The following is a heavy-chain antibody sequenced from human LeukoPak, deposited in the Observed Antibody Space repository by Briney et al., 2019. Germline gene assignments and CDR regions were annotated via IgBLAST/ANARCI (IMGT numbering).Heavy chain of an antibody. CDR3: ARDLYYYDSSGPVY. Sequence: ASVKVSCKASGYTFTGYYMHWVRQAPGQGLEWMGRIIPILGIANYAQKFQGRVTITADKSTSTAYMELSSLRSEDTAVYYCARDLYYYDSSGPVYWGQGTLVTVSS. J-gene: IGHJ4*02. CDR2: IIPILGIA. V-gene: IGHV1-69*04. CDR1: GYTFTGYY. D-gene: IGHD3-22*01.